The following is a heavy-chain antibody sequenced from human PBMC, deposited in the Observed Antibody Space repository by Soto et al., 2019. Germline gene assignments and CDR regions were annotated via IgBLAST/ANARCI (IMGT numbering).Heavy chain of an antibody. V-gene: IGHV3-23*01. CDR1: GFPFRYYA. CDR2: VSGAGGKT. Sequence: GGSLRLSCSASGFPFRYYAMNWVRKAPGKGLQWVAGVSGAGGKTDYADSVEGRFTISRDNSKNILYLQMDSLRADDTAVYYCAKESVWYGGQYFHHWGQGTLVTVSS. CDR3: AKESVWYGGQYFHH. J-gene: IGHJ1*01. D-gene: IGHD3-10*01.